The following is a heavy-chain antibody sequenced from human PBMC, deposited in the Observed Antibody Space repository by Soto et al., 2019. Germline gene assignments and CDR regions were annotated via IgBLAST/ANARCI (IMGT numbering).Heavy chain of an antibody. J-gene: IGHJ6*02. V-gene: IGHV1-8*01. CDR1: GYTFTSYD. D-gene: IGHD3-3*01. Sequence: ASVKVSCKASGYTFTSYDINWVRQATGQGLEWMGWMNPNSGNTGYAQKFQGRVTMTRNTSISTAYMELSSLRSEDTAVYYCARRLGYDFWSGYSDGYIGMDVWGQGTTVTVSS. CDR3: ARRLGYDFWSGYSDGYIGMDV. CDR2: MNPNSGNT.